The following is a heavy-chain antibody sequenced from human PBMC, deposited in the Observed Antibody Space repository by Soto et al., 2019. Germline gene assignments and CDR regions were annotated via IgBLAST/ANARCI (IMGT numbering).Heavy chain of an antibody. V-gene: IGHV1-18*01. CDR1: GYTFTSNG. D-gene: IGHD3-22*01. Sequence: GASVKVTCKASGYTFTSNGISWVRQAPGQGLEWMGWISAYNGNTNYAQKLQGRVTMTTDTSTSTAYMELRSLRSDDTAVYSCAGTIHYYDSSGRLDYWGQGTLVTVSS. CDR2: ISAYNGNT. J-gene: IGHJ4*02. CDR3: AGTIHYYDSSGRLDY.